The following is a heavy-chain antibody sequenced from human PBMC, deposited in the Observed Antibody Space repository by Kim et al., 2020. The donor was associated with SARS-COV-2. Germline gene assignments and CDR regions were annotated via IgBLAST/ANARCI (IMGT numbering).Heavy chain of an antibody. CDR1: GGSFSGYY. Sequence: SETLSLTCAVYGGSFSGYYWSWIRQPPGKGLEWIGEINHSGSTNYNPSLKSRVTISVDTSKNQFSLKLSSVTAADTAVYYCARGKGSSSWYVWFDPWGQGTLVTVSS. J-gene: IGHJ5*02. V-gene: IGHV4-34*01. D-gene: IGHD6-13*01. CDR3: ARGKGSSSWYVWFDP. CDR2: INHSGST.